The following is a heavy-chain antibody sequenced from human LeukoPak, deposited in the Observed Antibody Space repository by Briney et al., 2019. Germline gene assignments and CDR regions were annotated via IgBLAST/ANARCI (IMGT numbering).Heavy chain of an antibody. V-gene: IGHV3-23*01. CDR3: AKEGGDYFDSRGYYGGFDY. CDR1: GFTFSSYA. CDR2: ISGSGDST. Sequence: GGSLRLSCAASGFTFSSYAMSWVRLAPGQGLEWVSVISGSGDSTFYADSVKGRFTISRDNSKNTLYLQMNSLRVEDTAVYYCAKEGGDYFDSRGYYGGFDYWGQGTLVTVSS. J-gene: IGHJ4*02. D-gene: IGHD3-22*01.